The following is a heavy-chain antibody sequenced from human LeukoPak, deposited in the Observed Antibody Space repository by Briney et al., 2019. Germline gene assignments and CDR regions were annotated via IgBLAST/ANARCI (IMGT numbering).Heavy chain of an antibody. CDR1: GESFSGHY. J-gene: IGHJ6*03. Sequence: SETLSLTCAVYGESFSGHYWSWIRQPPGKGLEWIGEINHTGFTNYNVSLKSRVTILVDTSKSQISLKLSSVTAADTAVYYCARGHDFWSGYNPGDYYHSYMDVWGKGTTVTVS. D-gene: IGHD3-3*01. V-gene: IGHV4-34*01. CDR3: ARGHDFWSGYNPGDYYHSYMDV. CDR2: INHTGFT.